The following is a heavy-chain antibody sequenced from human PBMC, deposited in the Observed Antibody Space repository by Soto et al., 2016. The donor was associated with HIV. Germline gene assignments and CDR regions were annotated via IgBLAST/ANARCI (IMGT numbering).Heavy chain of an antibody. CDR3: ARRGRGRERGPTTYGMDV. V-gene: IGHV3-30*04. CDR1: GFSFSKYT. J-gene: IGHJ6*02. D-gene: IGHD4-17*01. Sequence: VQLVESGGGVVQPGRSLRLTCAASGFSFSKYTMHWVRQAPGKGLEWVAVMSNDGSNIHYADSVKGRFTISRDNSRNMLHLQMNSLRVEDTAVYYCARRGRGRERGPTTYGMDVVGQGTTVTVSS. CDR2: MSNDGSNI.